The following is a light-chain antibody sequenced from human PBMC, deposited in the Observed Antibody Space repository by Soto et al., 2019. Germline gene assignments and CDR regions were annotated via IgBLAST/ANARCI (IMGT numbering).Light chain of an antibody. CDR1: QAVNTR. J-gene: IGKJ1*01. V-gene: IGKV3-11*01. CDR2: LAS. CDR3: HQRQSWPRT. Sequence: EIVVTQSPATLSSFPGDRVTLSCRASQAVNTRLAWYQHRPGQAPRLLIYLASNRAAGVPARFSGSGSGTDFTLTISDVEPEDFAVYYCHQRQSWPRTFGQGTTVDI.